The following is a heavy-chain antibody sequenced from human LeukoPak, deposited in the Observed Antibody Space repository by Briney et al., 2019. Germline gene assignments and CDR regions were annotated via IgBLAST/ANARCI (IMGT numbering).Heavy chain of an antibody. CDR3: ARALGSGWYHPFDY. CDR1: GGSVSSGGYS. Sequence: SQTLSLTCAVSGGSVSSGGYSWSWIRQPPGKGLEWIGYIYHSGSTYCNPSLKSRVTISVDRSKNQFSLRLTSVTAADTALYYCARALGSGWYHPFDYWGQGALVTVSS. J-gene: IGHJ4*02. D-gene: IGHD6-19*01. V-gene: IGHV4-30-2*01. CDR2: IYHSGST.